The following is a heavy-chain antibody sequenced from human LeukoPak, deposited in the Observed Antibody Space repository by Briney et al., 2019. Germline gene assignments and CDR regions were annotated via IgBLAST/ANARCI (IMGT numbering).Heavy chain of an antibody. D-gene: IGHD6-13*01. CDR3: ARRGGSSRGSQGDDY. J-gene: IGHJ4*02. CDR1: GFTFSDYS. CDR2: ISRSGDYT. Sequence: KPGGSLRLSCAASGFTFSDYSMNWIRQAPGKGLEWVSHISRSGDYTIYADSVKGRFTISRDNARNSLFLQMNSLRAEDTAVYYCARRGGSSRGSQGDDYWGQGTQVTVSS. V-gene: IGHV3-11*03.